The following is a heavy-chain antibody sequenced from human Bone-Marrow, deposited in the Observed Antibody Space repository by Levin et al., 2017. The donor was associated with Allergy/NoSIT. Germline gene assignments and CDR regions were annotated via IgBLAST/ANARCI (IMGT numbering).Heavy chain of an antibody. J-gene: IGHJ6*02. CDR2: ISSGGSTI. CDR1: GFKFSNSD. V-gene: IGHV3-48*03. CDR3: ARDFPADYYYGMDV. Sequence: GESLKISCAASGFKFSNSDINWVRQAPGKGLEWLSYISSGGSTIYYADSVKGRFTISRDNAKNSLFLQMNGPRADDTAVYYCARDFPADYYYGMDVWGQGTTVTVSS.